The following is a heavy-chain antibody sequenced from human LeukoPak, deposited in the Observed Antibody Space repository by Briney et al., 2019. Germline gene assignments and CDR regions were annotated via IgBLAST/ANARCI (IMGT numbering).Heavy chain of an antibody. J-gene: IGHJ4*02. D-gene: IGHD7-27*01. V-gene: IGHV4-59*01. CDR2: IYYRGST. CDR1: GGSISSYY. Sequence: SETLSLTCNVSGGSISSYYWSWIRQPPGKGLEWIGYIYYRGSTNYNPSLKSRVTISVDTSKNQLSLKLSSVTAADTAVYYCARGPPNWGYDYWGPGTLVTVSS. CDR3: ARGPPNWGYDY.